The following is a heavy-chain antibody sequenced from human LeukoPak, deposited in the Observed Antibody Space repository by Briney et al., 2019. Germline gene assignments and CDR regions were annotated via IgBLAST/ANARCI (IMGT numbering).Heavy chain of an antibody. CDR1: GGSISSSSYY. D-gene: IGHD6-13*01. CDR3: ARDRAGFDY. V-gene: IGHV4-39*07. CDR2: IYYSGST. Sequence: SETLSLTCTVSGGSISSSSYYWGWIRQPPGKGLEWIGSIYYSGSTYYNPSLKSRVTISVDTSKNQFSLKLSSVTAADTAVYYCARDRAGFDYWGQGTPVTVSS. J-gene: IGHJ4*02.